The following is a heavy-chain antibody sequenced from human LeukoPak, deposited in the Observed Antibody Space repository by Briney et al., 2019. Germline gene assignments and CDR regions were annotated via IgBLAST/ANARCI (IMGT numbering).Heavy chain of an antibody. V-gene: IGHV3-53*01. CDR1: GFTVSSNY. CDR2: IYSGGST. Sequence: GGSLRLSCAAPGFTVSSNYMSWVRQAPGKGLEWVSVIYSGGSTYYADSVKGRFTISRDNSKNTLFLQMNSLRAEDTAVYYCARDSVTVAGRDYWGQGTLVTVSS. J-gene: IGHJ4*02. CDR3: ARDSVTVAGRDY. D-gene: IGHD6-19*01.